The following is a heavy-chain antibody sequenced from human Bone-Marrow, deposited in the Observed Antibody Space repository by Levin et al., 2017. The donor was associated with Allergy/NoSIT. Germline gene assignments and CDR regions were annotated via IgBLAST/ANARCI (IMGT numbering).Heavy chain of an antibody. D-gene: IGHD4/OR15-4a*01. CDR1: GGTFSSYA. J-gene: IGHJ3*02. V-gene: IGHV1-69*13. CDR3: ARKPTMDDAFDI. CDR2: IIPIFGTA. Sequence: SVKVSCKASGGTFSSYAISWVRQAPGQGLEWMGGIIPIFGTANYAQKFQGRVTITADESTSTAYMELSSLRSEDTAVYYCARKPTMDDAFDIWGQGTMVTVSS.